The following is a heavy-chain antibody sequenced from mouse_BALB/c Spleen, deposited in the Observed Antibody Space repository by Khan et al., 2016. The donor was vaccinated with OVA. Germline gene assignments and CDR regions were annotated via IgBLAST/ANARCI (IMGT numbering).Heavy chain of an antibody. CDR2: ISYSGNT. J-gene: IGHJ2*02. Sequence: EVQLVESGPGLVKPSQSLSLTCTATGYSITSDYAWNWIRQFPGNKLEWMGFISYSGNTTYNPYFKSRISITLDTSRNPFFLEFNSVTIEDTATSYCERIDRGEFGYWGQGTSLTVSS. CDR3: ERIDRGEFGY. D-gene: IGHD2-14*01. V-gene: IGHV3-2*02. CDR1: GYSITSDYA.